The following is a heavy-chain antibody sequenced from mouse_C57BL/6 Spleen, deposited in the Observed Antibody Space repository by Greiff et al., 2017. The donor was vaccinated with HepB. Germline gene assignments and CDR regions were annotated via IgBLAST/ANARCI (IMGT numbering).Heavy chain of an antibody. CDR1: GYTFTSYT. D-gene: IGHD2-4*01. CDR2: INPSSGYT. Sequence: VQLQQSGAELARPGASVKMSCKASGYTFTSYTMHWVKQRPGQGLEWIGYINPSSGYTKYNQKFKDKATLTADKSSSTAYMQLSSLTSEDSAVYYCAREDDYDRRLFDYWGQGTTLTVSS. J-gene: IGHJ2*01. V-gene: IGHV1-4*01. CDR3: AREDDYDRRLFDY.